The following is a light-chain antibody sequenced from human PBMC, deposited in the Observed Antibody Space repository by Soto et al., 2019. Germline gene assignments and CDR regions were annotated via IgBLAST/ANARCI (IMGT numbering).Light chain of an antibody. V-gene: IGLV1-40*01. J-gene: IGLJ1*01. CDR3: QSYDSSLSGYV. CDR2: GSS. Sequence: QSVLTQPPSVSGAPGQRVTISCTGTRSNIGAGYDVHWYQQLPGTAPKLLIYGSSNRPSGVPDRFSGSKSGTSASLAITGLQAEDEADYYCQSYDSSLSGYVFGTGTKVTVL. CDR1: RSNIGAGYD.